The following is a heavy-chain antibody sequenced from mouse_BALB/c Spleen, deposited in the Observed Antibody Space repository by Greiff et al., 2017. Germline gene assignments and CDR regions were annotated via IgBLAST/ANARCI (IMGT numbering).Heavy chain of an antibody. D-gene: IGHD2-1*01. J-gene: IGHJ4*01. Sequence: EVHLVESGGGLVQPGGSRKLSCAASGFTFSDYYMYWVRQTPEKRLEWVATISDGGSYTYYPDSVKGRFTISRDNAKNNLYLQMSSLKSEDTAMYYCARGNYEAMDYWGQGTSVTVSS. CDR3: ARGNYEAMDY. CDR2: ISDGGSYT. CDR1: GFTFSDYY. V-gene: IGHV5-4*02.